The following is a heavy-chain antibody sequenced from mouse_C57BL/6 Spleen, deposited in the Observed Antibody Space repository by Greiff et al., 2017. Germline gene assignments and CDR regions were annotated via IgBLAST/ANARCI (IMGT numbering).Heavy chain of an antibody. D-gene: IGHD1-1*01. J-gene: IGHJ4*01. CDR2: IYPGSGNT. CDR1: GYTFTDYY. V-gene: IGHV1-76*01. CDR3: ARGDYGSSYVIYYAMDY. Sequence: QVHVKQSGAELVRPGASVKLSCKASGYTFTDYYINWVKQRPGQGLEWIARIYPGSGNTYYNEKFKGKATLTAEKSSSTAYMQLSSLTSEDSAVYFCARGDYGSSYVIYYAMDYWGQGTSVTVSS.